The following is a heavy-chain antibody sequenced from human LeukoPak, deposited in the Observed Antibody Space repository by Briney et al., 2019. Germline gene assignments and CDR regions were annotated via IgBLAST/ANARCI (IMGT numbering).Heavy chain of an antibody. V-gene: IGHV3-21*01. CDR2: ISGDSTYI. Sequence: GGSLRLSCAASGFTFASYSMNWVRQAPGKGLEWVSSISGDSTYIYNAGSVKGRFTISRDNAQASLYLQMISLRADGTAVYYCARVSGRLERQSDLDYWGQGTLVIVSS. J-gene: IGHJ4*02. CDR1: GFTFASYS. D-gene: IGHD1-1*01. CDR3: ARVSGRLERQSDLDY.